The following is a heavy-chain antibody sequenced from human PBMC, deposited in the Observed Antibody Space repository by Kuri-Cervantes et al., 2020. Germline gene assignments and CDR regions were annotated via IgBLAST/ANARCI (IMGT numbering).Heavy chain of an antibody. V-gene: IGHV1-3*01. Sequence: ASVKVSCKASGYTFTSYAMHWVRQAPGQRLEWMGWINAGNGNTKYSQKFQGRVTITRDTSASTAYMELSRLRSDDTAVYYCARDWGGVGATLEGWGQGTLVTVSS. CDR1: GYTFTSYA. J-gene: IGHJ4*02. CDR3: ARDWGGVGATLEG. CDR2: INAGNGNT. D-gene: IGHD1-26*01.